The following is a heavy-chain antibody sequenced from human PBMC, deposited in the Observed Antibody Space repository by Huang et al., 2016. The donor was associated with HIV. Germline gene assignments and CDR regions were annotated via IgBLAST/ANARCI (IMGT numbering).Heavy chain of an antibody. V-gene: IGHV3-11*01. CDR1: GFTFSTYY. Sequence: QVRLVESGGGLVKPGGSLRLSCAASGFTFSTYYASWIRQAPGKGLEWISFLVVTVTVMYYADSVRGRFVITRDNSKNSLYLQMNNLRAEDTAVYFCATGITVAGGEFYFDYWGQGDLVTVSS. D-gene: IGHD6-19*01. J-gene: IGHJ4*02. CDR2: LVVTVTVM. CDR3: ATGITVAGGEFYFDY.